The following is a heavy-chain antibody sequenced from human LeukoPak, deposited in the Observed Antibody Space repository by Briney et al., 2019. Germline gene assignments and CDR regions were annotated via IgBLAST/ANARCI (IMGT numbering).Heavy chain of an antibody. CDR1: GFTFSSSA. D-gene: IGHD3-10*01. J-gene: IGHJ4*02. Sequence: GGSLRLSCAASGFTFSSSAMSWVRQVPGKGLEWVSGISASGGSTYYADSVRGRFTISRDNSKNTLYVQMNSLRAEDTAVYYCAKADGSGSYSDFWGQGTLVTVSS. V-gene: IGHV3-23*01. CDR2: ISASGGST. CDR3: AKADGSGSYSDF.